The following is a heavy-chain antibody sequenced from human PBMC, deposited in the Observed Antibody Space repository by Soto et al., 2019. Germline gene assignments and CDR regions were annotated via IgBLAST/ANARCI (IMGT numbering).Heavy chain of an antibody. CDR1: GYTFSNDG. CDR2: ISGYNGNT. V-gene: IGHV1-18*01. J-gene: IGHJ6*02. D-gene: IGHD6-19*01. CDR3: SRFIMVGGWFDPNYYHGMDV. Sequence: ASVKVSCKTSGYTFSNDGINWVRQAPGQGLEWMGWISGYNGNTNYAQTVQGRVTMTTDTSTGTVYMELRSLKSDDTAIYYCSRFIMVGGWFDPNYYHGMDVWGQGTTVTVSS.